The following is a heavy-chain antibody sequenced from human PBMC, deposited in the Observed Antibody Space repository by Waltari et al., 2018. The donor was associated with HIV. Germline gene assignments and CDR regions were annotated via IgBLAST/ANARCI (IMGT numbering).Heavy chain of an antibody. Sequence: QVQLEESGPGLVKPSQTLSLTCPLPGGFIYDRNFWWSWLRQHPGKAPEGIGRVYVTGANNYNPAPRGRVSISVDTSKRQISLRLTSVTAADTAVYYCARETFFMVRGVSPYYVFNGIDVWGRGTTVSVSS. V-gene: IGHV4-61*02. D-gene: IGHD3-10*01. CDR1: GGFIYDRNFW. J-gene: IGHJ6*02. CDR2: VYVTGAN. CDR3: ARETFFMVRGVSPYYVFNGIDV.